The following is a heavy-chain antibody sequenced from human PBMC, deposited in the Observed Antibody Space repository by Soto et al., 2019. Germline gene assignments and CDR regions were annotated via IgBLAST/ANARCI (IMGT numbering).Heavy chain of an antibody. D-gene: IGHD3-22*01. CDR1: GGSISSGDYY. J-gene: IGHJ5*02. Sequence: QVQLQESGPGLVKPSQTLSLTCTVSGGSISSGDYYWSWIRQPPGKGLEWIGYIYYSGSTYYNPSLKSRVTISVDMSKNLFSLKLSSVTAADTAVYYCARQNADYYDSSGYYGWFDPWGQGTLVTVSS. CDR3: ARQNADYYDSSGYYGWFDP. V-gene: IGHV4-30-4*01. CDR2: IYYSGST.